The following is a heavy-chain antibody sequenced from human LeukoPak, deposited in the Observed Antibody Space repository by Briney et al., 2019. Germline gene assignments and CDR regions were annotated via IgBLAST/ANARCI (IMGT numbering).Heavy chain of an antibody. CDR2: IYYSGST. CDR3: ARRIPANWFDP. V-gene: IGHV4-39*07. CDR1: GGSISSSSYS. D-gene: IGHD2-21*01. Sequence: PSETLSLTCTVSGGSISSSSYSWGWIRQPPGKGLEWIGSIYYSGSTYYNPSLKSRVTVSVDTSKNQFSLKLSSVTAADTAVYYCARRIPANWFDPWGQGTLVTVSS. J-gene: IGHJ5*02.